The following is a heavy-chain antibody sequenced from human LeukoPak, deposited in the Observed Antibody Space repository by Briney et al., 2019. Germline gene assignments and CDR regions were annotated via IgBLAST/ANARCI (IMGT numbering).Heavy chain of an antibody. D-gene: IGHD6-19*01. V-gene: IGHV3-21*01. J-gene: IGHJ4*02. CDR3: ARISSGWEFDY. CDR2: ISSSSSYI. CDR1: GSTFSSYS. Sequence: GGSLRLSCAASGSTFSSYSMNWVRQAPGKGLEWVSSISSSSSYIYYADSVKGRFTISRDNAKNSLYLQMNSLRAEDTAVYYCARISSGWEFDYWGQGTLVAVSS.